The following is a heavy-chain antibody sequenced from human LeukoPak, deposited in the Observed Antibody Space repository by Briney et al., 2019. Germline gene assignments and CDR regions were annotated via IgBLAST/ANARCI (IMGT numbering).Heavy chain of an antibody. J-gene: IGHJ5*02. CDR3: AQDIYTQGYVRWFDA. V-gene: IGHV3-23*01. CDR2: ISDSGGST. CDR1: GFTFSNYA. D-gene: IGHD2-2*02. Sequence: GGSLRLSCAASGFTFSNYAMTWVRQAPGKGLEWVSSISDSGGSTYYPDSVKGRFTISRDDSKNTLYLQMNSLRAEDTAVYYCAQDIYTQGYVRWFDAWGQGTLVTVSS.